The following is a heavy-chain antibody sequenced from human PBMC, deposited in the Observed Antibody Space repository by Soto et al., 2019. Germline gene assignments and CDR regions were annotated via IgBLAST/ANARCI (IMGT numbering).Heavy chain of an antibody. CDR2: VSRDGINK. Sequence: HVQLVESGGGVVPPGRSLRLSCAVSGFTFSPYGMHWVRQAPGKGLEWVGVVSRDGINKYYAESVKGRFIISKDNSKNTLHLQRDSLRAEDTAVYYCAKAGQTVTDAFDIWGQGTMVTVSS. J-gene: IGHJ3*02. D-gene: IGHD4-17*01. CDR3: AKAGQTVTDAFDI. CDR1: GFTFSPYG. V-gene: IGHV3-30*18.